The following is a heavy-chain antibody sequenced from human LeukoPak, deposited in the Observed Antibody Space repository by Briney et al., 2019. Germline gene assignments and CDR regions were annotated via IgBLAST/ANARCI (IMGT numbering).Heavy chain of an antibody. CDR2: IKSKTDGGTT. V-gene: IGHV3-15*01. CDR1: GFTFSSYG. J-gene: IGHJ5*02. CDR3: AKDPVQSGSYFS. Sequence: GGSLRLSCAASGFTFSSYGMHWVRQAPGKGLEWVGRIKSKTDGGTTDYAAPVKGRFTISRDDSKNTLYLQMNSLRAEDTAVYYCAKDPVQSGSYFSWGQGTLVTVSS. D-gene: IGHD1-26*01.